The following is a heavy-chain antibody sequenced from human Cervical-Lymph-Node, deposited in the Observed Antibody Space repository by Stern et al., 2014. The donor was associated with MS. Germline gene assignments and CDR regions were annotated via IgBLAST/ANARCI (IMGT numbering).Heavy chain of an antibody. Sequence: EVHLVESGGGLVEPGGSLRLSCEASGFIFGSYNMNWVRQAPGKGLEWVSLISGSSTYKHYADSLKGRFTISRDNAKNSVYLQMNSLRAEDTAVYYCARGSLYFDSWGKGTLVTVSS. CDR3: ARGSLYFDS. CDR1: GFIFGSYN. V-gene: IGHV3-21*01. D-gene: IGHD3-10*01. CDR2: ISGSSTYK. J-gene: IGHJ4*02.